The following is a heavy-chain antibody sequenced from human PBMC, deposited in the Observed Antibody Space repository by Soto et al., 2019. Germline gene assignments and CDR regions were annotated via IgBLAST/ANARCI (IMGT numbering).Heavy chain of an antibody. J-gene: IGHJ6*03. D-gene: IGHD1-20*01. V-gene: IGHV1-69*02. CDR1: GGTFSSYT. CDR3: ARADNRDYYYYYMDI. Sequence: SVKVSCKASGGTFSSYTISWVRQAPGQGLEWMGRIIPILGIANYAQKFQGRVTITADKSTSTAYMELSSLRSEDTAVYYCARADNRDYYYYYMDIWGKGTTVTVSS. CDR2: IIPILGIA.